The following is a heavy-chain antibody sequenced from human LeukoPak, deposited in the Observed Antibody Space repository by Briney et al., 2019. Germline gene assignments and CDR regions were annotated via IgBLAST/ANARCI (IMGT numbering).Heavy chain of an antibody. V-gene: IGHV1-2*02. CDR1: GYTFTGYY. J-gene: IGHJ4*02. D-gene: IGHD6-13*01. Sequence: ASVKVSCKASGYTFTGYYIHWVRQAPGQGLEWMGWINPNSGGTNYAQKFQGRVTMTRDTSISTVYMELNRLTSDDTAVYYCAREGGIRLRLDSWGQGTLVTVSS. CDR2: INPNSGGT. CDR3: AREGGIRLRLDS.